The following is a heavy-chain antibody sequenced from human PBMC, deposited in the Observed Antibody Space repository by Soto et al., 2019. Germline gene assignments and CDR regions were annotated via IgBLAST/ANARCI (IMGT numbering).Heavy chain of an antibody. J-gene: IGHJ6*03. CDR1: GFTFSSYW. D-gene: IGHD2-21*01. CDR3: ARVGVDVPGYYYYMDV. CDR2: INSDGSST. Sequence: PGGSLRLSCAASGFTFSSYWMHWVRQAPGKGLVWVSRINSDGSSTSYADSVKGRFTISRDNAKNTLYLQMNSLRAEDTAVYYCARVGVDVPGYYYYMDVWAKGPRSPSP. V-gene: IGHV3-74*01.